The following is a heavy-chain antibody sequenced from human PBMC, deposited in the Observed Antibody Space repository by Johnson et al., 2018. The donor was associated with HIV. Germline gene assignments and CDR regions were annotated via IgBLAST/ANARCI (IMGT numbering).Heavy chain of an antibody. V-gene: IGHV3-66*01. CDR3: AKEEEDAFDI. Sequence: VLLVESGGGLVKPGGSLRLSCAASGFPVSSNYMSWIRQAPGVGLEWVSVIYDDGSTYYADSVKGRFTISRDNSKNTLYLQMNSLRAEDTAVYYCAKEEEDAFDIWGQGTMVTVSS. CDR1: GFPVSSNY. CDR2: IYDDGST. J-gene: IGHJ3*02.